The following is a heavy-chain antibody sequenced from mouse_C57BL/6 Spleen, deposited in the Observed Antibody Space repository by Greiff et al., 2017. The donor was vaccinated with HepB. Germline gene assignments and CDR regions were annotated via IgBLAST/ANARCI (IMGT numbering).Heavy chain of an antibody. V-gene: IGHV5-17*01. CDR3: ARPVLPGAMDY. CDR2: ISSGSSTI. J-gene: IGHJ4*01. D-gene: IGHD1-1*01. CDR1: GFTFSDYG. Sequence: EVKLVESGGGLVKPGGSLKLSCAASGFTFSDYGMHWVRQAPEKGLEWVAYISSGSSTIYYADTVKGRFTISRDNAKNTLFLQMTSLRSEDTAMYYCARPVLPGAMDYWGQGTSVTVSS.